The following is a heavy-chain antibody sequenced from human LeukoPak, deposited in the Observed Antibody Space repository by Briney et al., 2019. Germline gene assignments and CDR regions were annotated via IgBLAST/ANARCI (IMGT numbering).Heavy chain of an antibody. CDR2: I. CDR1: GFTFSSYG. Sequence: GGSLRFSCAASGFTFSSYGMNWVRQAPGKGLEWVSSIKGRFTISRDNAKNSLYLQMNSLRAEDTTVYYCARDLHSYYDFWSGQTYYFDYWGQGTLVTVSS. D-gene: IGHD3-3*01. J-gene: IGHJ4*02. CDR3: ARDLHSYYDFWSGQTYYFDY. V-gene: IGHV3-21*01.